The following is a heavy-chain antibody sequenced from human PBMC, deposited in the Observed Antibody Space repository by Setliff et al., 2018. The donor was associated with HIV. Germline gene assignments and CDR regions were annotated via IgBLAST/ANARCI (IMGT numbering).Heavy chain of an antibody. Sequence: GGSLRLSCAASGFNFKTYGMTWVRQAPGKGLDWVAHIGSSNHGIHYTASVQGRFTVSRDNANNLLFLQMNNLRADDTAVYYCARAEGAAGGGYSLWSFDYWGQGAPVTVSS. CDR1: GFNFKTYG. CDR3: ARAEGAAGGGYSLWSFDY. CDR2: IGSSNHGI. J-gene: IGHJ4*02. D-gene: IGHD5-18*01. V-gene: IGHV3-48*04.